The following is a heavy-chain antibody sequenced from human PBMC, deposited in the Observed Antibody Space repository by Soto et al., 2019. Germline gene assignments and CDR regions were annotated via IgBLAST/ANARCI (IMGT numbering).Heavy chain of an antibody. CDR3: ARGRYGDY. CDR2: ISAHNGNT. D-gene: IGHD1-1*01. Sequence: QVHLVQSGAEVKKPGASVKVSCKGSGYGFTTYGITWVRQAPVQGLEWMAWISAHNGNTNYAQKLQGRVTVTRDTSTSTAYMELRSLRSDDTAVYSCARGRYGDYWGQGALVTVSS. J-gene: IGHJ4*02. V-gene: IGHV1-18*01. CDR1: GYGFTTYG.